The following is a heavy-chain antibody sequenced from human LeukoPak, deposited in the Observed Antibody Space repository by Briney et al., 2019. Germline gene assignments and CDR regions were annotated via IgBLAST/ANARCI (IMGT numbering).Heavy chain of an antibody. CDR3: ATDRSGSYRSPPDAFDL. V-gene: IGHV1-24*01. CDR1: GYTLTELS. Sequence: ASVKVSCKGSGYTLTELSMHWVRQAPGKGLEWMGGFDPEDGETIYAQKFQGRVTITEDTSTDTAYMELSSLRSEDTAVYYCATDRSGSYRSPPDAFDLWGQGTMVTVSS. J-gene: IGHJ3*01. D-gene: IGHD1-26*01. CDR2: FDPEDGET.